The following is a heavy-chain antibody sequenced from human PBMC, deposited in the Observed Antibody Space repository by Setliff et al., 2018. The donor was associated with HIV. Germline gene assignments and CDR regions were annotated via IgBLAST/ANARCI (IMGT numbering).Heavy chain of an antibody. Sequence: PGESLRLSCEASGFAFSSYEMNWVRQAPGKGLEWVAYISGSGTRTFYLDSVKGRFSISRDDARNSVYLQMNNLRAEDTAVYYCARDSVRGASWYPGGFDVWGQGAMVTVSS. CDR2: ISGSGTRT. D-gene: IGHD3-10*01. V-gene: IGHV3-48*03. J-gene: IGHJ3*01. CDR3: ARDSVRGASWYPGGFDV. CDR1: GFAFSSYE.